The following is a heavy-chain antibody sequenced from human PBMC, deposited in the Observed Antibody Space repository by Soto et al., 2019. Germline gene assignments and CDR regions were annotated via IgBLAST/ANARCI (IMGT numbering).Heavy chain of an antibody. D-gene: IGHD1-26*01. Sequence: ASVKVSCKASGYAFTSYGISCVRQAPGQVLEWMGWISAYNGNTSYAQKLQGRVTMTTDTSTSTAYMELRSLRSDDTAVYYCARDGGGSYVYYYYGMDVWGQGTTVTVSS. J-gene: IGHJ6*02. V-gene: IGHV1-18*04. CDR2: ISAYNGNT. CDR3: ARDGGGSYVYYYYGMDV. CDR1: GYAFTSYG.